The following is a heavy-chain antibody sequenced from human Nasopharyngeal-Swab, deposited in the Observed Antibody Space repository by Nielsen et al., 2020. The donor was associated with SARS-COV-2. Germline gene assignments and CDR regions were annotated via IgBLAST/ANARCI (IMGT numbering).Heavy chain of an antibody. CDR2: ISSRGSTI. CDR3: ARMITFGGVLDY. V-gene: IGHV3-48*03. CDR1: GFTFSSYE. D-gene: IGHD3-16*01. Sequence: LSLTCAASGFTFSSYEMNWVRQAPGKGLEWVSYISSRGSTIYYADSVKGRVTISRDNAKNSLYLQMNSLRAEDTAVYYCARMITFGGVLDYWGQGTLVTVSS. J-gene: IGHJ4*02.